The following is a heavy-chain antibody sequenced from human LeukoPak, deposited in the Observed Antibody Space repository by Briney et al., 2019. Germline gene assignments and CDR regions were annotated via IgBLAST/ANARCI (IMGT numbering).Heavy chain of an antibody. CDR3: ARGTDYYGSGSYSLKYYFDY. Sequence: SETLSLTCTVSGGSISSSSYYWGWIRQPPGKGLEWIGSIYYSGSTYYNPSLKSRVTISVDTSKNQFSLKLSSVTAADTAVYYCARGTDYYGSGSYSLKYYFDYWGQGTLVTVSS. CDR1: GGSISSSSYY. D-gene: IGHD3-10*01. V-gene: IGHV4-39*07. CDR2: IYYSGST. J-gene: IGHJ4*02.